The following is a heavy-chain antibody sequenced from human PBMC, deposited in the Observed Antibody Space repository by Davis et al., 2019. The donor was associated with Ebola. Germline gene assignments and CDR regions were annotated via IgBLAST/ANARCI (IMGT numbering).Heavy chain of an antibody. D-gene: IGHD6-13*01. Sequence: GESLKISCKASGYTFSDHWVAWVRQMPGKGLEWMGIIYPGDSDTRYSPSFQGQVTISADKSISTAYLQWSSLKASDTAMYYCARLTAAVDYWGQGTLVTVSS. CDR3: ARLTAAVDY. CDR1: GYTFSDHW. CDR2: IYPGDSDT. V-gene: IGHV5-51*01. J-gene: IGHJ4*02.